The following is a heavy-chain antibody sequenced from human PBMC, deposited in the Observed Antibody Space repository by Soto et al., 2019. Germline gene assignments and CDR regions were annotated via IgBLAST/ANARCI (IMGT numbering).Heavy chain of an antibody. CDR1: GYNFTSYL. J-gene: IGHJ6*02. D-gene: IGHD3-3*01. CDR3: ARRGSDFWSGLDV. V-gene: IGHV5-10-1*01. CDR2: IDPTDSFT. Sequence: GESLKISFKGSGYNFTSYLIIWVRQMPVKGLEWMGNIDPTDSFTNYSPSLQGHVTISTDKSMSTAYLQWGTLKASDTAMYYCARRGSDFWSGLDVWGQGTTVTVSS.